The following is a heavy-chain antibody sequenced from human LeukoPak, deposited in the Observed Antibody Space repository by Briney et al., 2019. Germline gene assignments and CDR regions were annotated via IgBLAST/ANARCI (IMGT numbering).Heavy chain of an antibody. CDR1: GGSISSGSYY. V-gene: IGHV4-61*02. D-gene: IGHD2-15*01. CDR3: ARGPVYCSGGSCYQEYDAFDI. Sequence: SETLSLTCTVSGGSISSGSYYWSWIRQPAGKGLEWIGRIYTSGSTNYNPSLKSRVAISVDTSKNQCSLKLSSVTAADTAVYYCARGPVYCSGGSCYQEYDAFDIWGQGTMVTVSS. CDR2: IYTSGST. J-gene: IGHJ3*02.